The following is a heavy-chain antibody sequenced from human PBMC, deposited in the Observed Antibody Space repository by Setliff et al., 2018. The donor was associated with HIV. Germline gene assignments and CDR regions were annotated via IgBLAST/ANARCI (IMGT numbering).Heavy chain of an antibody. Sequence: GGSLRLSCAASGFTFSTNAMHWVRQAPGKGLEWVAFIRLDGSDKFYADSVKGRFTISRDNSKNTLFLQMNSLRSEDTAVYYCAKEDQRVTSVDYWGQGTPVTVSS. D-gene: IGHD2-2*01. J-gene: IGHJ4*02. V-gene: IGHV3-30*02. CDR1: GFTFSTNA. CDR2: IRLDGSDK. CDR3: AKEDQRVTSVDY.